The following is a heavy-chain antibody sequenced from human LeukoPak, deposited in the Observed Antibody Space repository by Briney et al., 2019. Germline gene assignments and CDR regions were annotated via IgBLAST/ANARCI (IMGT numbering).Heavy chain of an antibody. V-gene: IGHV4-59*08. CDR1: GGSISSYY. D-gene: IGHD3-3*01. CDR3: ARLSAFWSDPDAFDI. Sequence: KPSETLSLTCTVSGGSISSYYWSWIRQPPGEGLGWIGYIYYSGSTNYNASLNSRLTISVDASKTQFSLKLSSVPAADTAVYYCARLSAFWSDPDAFDIWGQGTMVTVSS. CDR2: IYYSGST. J-gene: IGHJ3*02.